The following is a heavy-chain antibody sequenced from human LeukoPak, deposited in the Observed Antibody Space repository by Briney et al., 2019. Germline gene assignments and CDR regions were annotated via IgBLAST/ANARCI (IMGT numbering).Heavy chain of an antibody. Sequence: PSETLSLTCTVSGGSISSSHWWSWVRQPPGKGLEWIGEIYHSGTTNYNPSLKSRVTISVDKSKNQFSLKLSSVTAADTAVYYCARHVRKRGIAVAGTPGWFDPWGQGTLVTVSS. V-gene: IGHV4-4*02. CDR2: IYHSGTT. D-gene: IGHD6-19*01. CDR1: GGSISSSHW. J-gene: IGHJ5*02. CDR3: ARHVRKRGIAVAGTPGWFDP.